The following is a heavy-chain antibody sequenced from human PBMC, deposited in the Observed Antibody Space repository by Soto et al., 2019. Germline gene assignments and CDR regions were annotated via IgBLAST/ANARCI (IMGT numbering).Heavy chain of an antibody. CDR2: IYYSGST. J-gene: IGHJ6*02. CDR1: GGSISSSSYY. Sequence: PSETLSLTCTVSGGSISSSSYYWGWIRQPPGKGLEWIGSIYYSGSTYYNPSLKSRVTISVDTSKNQFSLKLSSVTAADTAVYYCARAPPPPIESYYYYGMDVWGQGTTVTVS. CDR3: ARAPPPPIESYYYYGMDV. V-gene: IGHV4-39*01.